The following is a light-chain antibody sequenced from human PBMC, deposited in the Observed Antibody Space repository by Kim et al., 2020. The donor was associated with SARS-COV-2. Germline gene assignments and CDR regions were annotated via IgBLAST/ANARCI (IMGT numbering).Light chain of an antibody. J-gene: IGLJ3*02. Sequence: LWASVKLSCNLSSGHSSYAIAWRQQRPEIGPRYLLKYNIDGRHSKGDGLASRFAGSSSGAVRYFTISSLPSEDEADYYCQTWGTWVFGEGTKLTVL. CDR2: YNIDGRH. CDR1: SGHSSYA. V-gene: IGLV4-69*01. CDR3: QTWGTWV.